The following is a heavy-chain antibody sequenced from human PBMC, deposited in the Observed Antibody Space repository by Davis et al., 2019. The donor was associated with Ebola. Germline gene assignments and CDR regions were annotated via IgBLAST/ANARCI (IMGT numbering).Heavy chain of an antibody. J-gene: IGHJ6*03. Sequence: GESLKISCAASGFTFSDYYMSWIRQAPGKGLEWVSYISSSSSYTNYADSVKGRFTISRDNAKNSLYLQMNSLRAEDTAVYYCARVVAEQLARPGDSYYYYMDVWGKGTTVTVSS. CDR2: ISSSSSYT. CDR3: ARVVAEQLARPGDSYYYYMDV. D-gene: IGHD6-6*01. CDR1: GFTFSDYY. V-gene: IGHV3-11*06.